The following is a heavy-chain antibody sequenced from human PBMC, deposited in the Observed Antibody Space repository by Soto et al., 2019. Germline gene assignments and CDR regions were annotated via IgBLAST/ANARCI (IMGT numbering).Heavy chain of an antibody. CDR3: ARKGITMVRGVIITTRKSTLAYGMDV. V-gene: IGHV4-30-4*01. D-gene: IGHD3-10*01. CDR1: GDSITSGESY. CDR2: IYYSGST. J-gene: IGHJ6*02. Sequence: SETLSLTCTVSGDSITSGESYWSWIRQPPGKGLEWIGYIYYSGSTYYNPSLKSRISISVDTSKNQFSLKLSSVTAADTAVYYCARKGITMVRGVIITTRKSTLAYGMDVWGQGTTVTVSS.